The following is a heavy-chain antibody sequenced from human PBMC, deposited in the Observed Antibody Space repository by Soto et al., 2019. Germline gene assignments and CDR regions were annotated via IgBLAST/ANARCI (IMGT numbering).Heavy chain of an antibody. J-gene: IGHJ4*02. CDR2: INAGNGNT. CDR1: GYTFTSYA. Sequence: ASVKVSCKASGYTFTSYAMHWVRQSPGQRLEWMGWINAGNGNTKYSQKFQGRVTITRDTSASTAYMELSSLRSEDTAVYYCARGGGDLLRFLEWLLSGPFDYWGQGTLVTVSS. D-gene: IGHD3-3*01. V-gene: IGHV1-3*01. CDR3: ARGGGDLLRFLEWLLSGPFDY.